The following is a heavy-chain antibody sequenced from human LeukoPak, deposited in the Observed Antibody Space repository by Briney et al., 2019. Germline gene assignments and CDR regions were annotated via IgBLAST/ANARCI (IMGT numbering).Heavy chain of an antibody. V-gene: IGHV3-30*04. CDR2: ISYDGSDK. CDR3: ARAPSGYYPYFDY. D-gene: IGHD3-3*01. CDR1: EFTFSSYT. Sequence: PGGSLRLSCAASEFTFSSYTMHWVRQAPGKGLEWVAVISYDGSDKYYADSVKGRFTISRDNSKNTLYLQMNPLRAEDATMYYCARAPSGYYPYFDYWGQGTLVTVSS. J-gene: IGHJ4*02.